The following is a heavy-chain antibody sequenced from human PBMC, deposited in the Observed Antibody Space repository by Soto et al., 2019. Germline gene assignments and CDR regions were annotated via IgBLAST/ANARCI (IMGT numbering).Heavy chain of an antibody. J-gene: IGHJ5*02. CDR1: GGSISSGGYY. CDR2: IYYSGST. Sequence: QVQLQESGPGLVKPSQTLSLTCTVSGGSISSGGYYWSWIRQNPGKGLEWIGYIYYSGSTYYNPSLKSRVTISVDTSKSQFSLKLSSVTAADTAVYYCARDGEGGYSYGPWGQGTLVTVSS. V-gene: IGHV4-31*03. CDR3: ARDGEGGYSYGP. D-gene: IGHD5-18*01.